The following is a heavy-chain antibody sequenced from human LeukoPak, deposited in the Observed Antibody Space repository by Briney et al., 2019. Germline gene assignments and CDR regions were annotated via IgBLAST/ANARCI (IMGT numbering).Heavy chain of an antibody. Sequence: EGSLRLSCAASGFTFSSYWMNWARQAPGKGLAWVASINHNGNVNYYVDSVKGRFTISRDNAKNSLYLEMSNLRAEDTAVYFCARGGGLDVWGQGATVTVSS. J-gene: IGHJ6*02. D-gene: IGHD3-16*01. CDR3: ARGGGLDV. CDR1: GFTFSSYW. CDR2: INHNGNVN. V-gene: IGHV3-7*03.